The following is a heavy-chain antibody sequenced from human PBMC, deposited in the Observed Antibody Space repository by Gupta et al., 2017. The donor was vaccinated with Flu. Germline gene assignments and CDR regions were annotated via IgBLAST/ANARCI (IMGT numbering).Heavy chain of an antibody. J-gene: IGHJ4*02. V-gene: IGHV1-2*02. CDR1: GYTFTDYY. CDR2: INPDSGDK. CDR3: TKGMQGQGVWLDV. D-gene: IGHD3-16*01. Sequence: QVQLVQSGAEVKKPGASVKVSCKASGYTFTDYYMHWVRQAPGQGPEWMGWINPDSGDKKYAQEFQGRVTLTTDSSISAAYLERSRLRSDDTAVYYCTKGMQGQGVWLDVWGQGTMVTVSS.